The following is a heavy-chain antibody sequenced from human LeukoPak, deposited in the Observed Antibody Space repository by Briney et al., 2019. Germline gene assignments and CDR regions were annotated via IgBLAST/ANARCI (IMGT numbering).Heavy chain of an antibody. V-gene: IGHV5-51*01. CDR2: IYPGDSDT. CDR3: ARGEQQLSQGWFDP. CDR1: SSSSYY. Sequence: SSSSYYWGWIRQPPGKGLEWMGIIYPGDSDTRYSPSFQGQVTISADKSISTAYLQWSSLKASDTAMYYCARGEQQLSQGWFDPWGQGTLVTVSS. D-gene: IGHD6-13*01. J-gene: IGHJ5*02.